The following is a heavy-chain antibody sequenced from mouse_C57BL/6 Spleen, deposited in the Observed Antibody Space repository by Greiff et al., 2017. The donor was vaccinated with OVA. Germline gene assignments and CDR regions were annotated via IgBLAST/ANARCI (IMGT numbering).Heavy chain of an antibody. CDR1: GYAFSSSW. Sequence: QVQLQQSGPELVKPGASVKISCKASGYAFSSSWMNWVKQRPGKGLEWIGRIYPGDGDTNYNGKFKGKATLTADKSSSTAYMQLINLTSEDAAVYFCARFLYSFDYWGQGTSLTVSS. J-gene: IGHJ2*02. V-gene: IGHV1-82*01. CDR2: IYPGDGDT. CDR3: ARFLYSFDY.